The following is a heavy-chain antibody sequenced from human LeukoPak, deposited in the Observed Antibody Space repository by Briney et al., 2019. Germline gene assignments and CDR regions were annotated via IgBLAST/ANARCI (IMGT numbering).Heavy chain of an antibody. V-gene: IGHV3-7*01. CDR3: ARSPDGDDN. Sequence: GGSLRLSCAASGFIFSNYWMTWVRQTPGKGLEFVANIKEDGSEIFYLDSVRGRFTISRDNAKNSVYLQMNSLRAEDTAVYYCARSPDGDDNWGQGTLVTVSS. CDR1: GFIFSNYW. D-gene: IGHD3-10*01. CDR2: IKEDGSEI. J-gene: IGHJ4*02.